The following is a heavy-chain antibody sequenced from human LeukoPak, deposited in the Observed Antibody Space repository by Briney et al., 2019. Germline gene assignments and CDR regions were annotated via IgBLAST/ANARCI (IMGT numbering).Heavy chain of an antibody. CDR3: AKVAPLIYGDFNWYFDL. CDR2: ISSSSSYI. D-gene: IGHD4-17*01. V-gene: IGHV3-21*04. Sequence: PGGSLRLSCAASGFTFSSYSMNWVRQAPGKGLEWVSSISSSSSYIYYADSVKGRFTISRDNAKNSLYLQMNSLRAEDTALYYCAKVAPLIYGDFNWYFDLWGRGTLVTVSS. CDR1: GFTFSSYS. J-gene: IGHJ2*01.